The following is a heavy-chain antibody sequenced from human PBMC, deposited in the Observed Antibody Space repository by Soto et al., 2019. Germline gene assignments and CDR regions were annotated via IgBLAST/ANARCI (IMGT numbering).Heavy chain of an antibody. Sequence: GESLKVSCKGSGYTFTNYWIVWVRQIPGKGLEWMGIIYPGDSDTRYSPSFQGQVTISADRSISTAYLQWSSLKASDTGMYYCARYPTLTDYFFHGMDVWGQGTTVTVSS. CDR2: IYPGDSDT. V-gene: IGHV5-51*01. D-gene: IGHD4-17*01. J-gene: IGHJ6*02. CDR3: ARYPTLTDYFFHGMDV. CDR1: GYTFTNYW.